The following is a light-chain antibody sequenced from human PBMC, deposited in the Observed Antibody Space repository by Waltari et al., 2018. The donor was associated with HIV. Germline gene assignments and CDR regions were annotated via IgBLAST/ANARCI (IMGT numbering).Light chain of an antibody. Sequence: QSALTQPRSVSGSPGQSVTISCTGTSSDVGRYNYVSWYQQHPGKAPKLMIYDISKRPAGVPDRFSGSKSDNTASLTISGLQAEDEAHYYCCSYAGSHWVFGGGTKLTVL. CDR1: SSDVGRYNY. CDR2: DIS. CDR3: CSYAGSHWV. J-gene: IGLJ3*02. V-gene: IGLV2-11*01.